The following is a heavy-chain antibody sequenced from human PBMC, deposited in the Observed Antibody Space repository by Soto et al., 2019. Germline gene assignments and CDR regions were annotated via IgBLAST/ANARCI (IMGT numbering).Heavy chain of an antibody. V-gene: IGHV4-38-2*02. CDR1: DYSIRSGYY. D-gene: IGHD5-12*01. CDR2: IYHSGST. Sequence: PSETLSLPCGVSDYSIRSGYYCAWIRQPPGKGLEWLGSIYHSGSTYQNPSLSSRVTISVDTSRNKFSLRLSSVTAADTAVYYCARDRDGYNYAFDIWGQGTVVTVSS. J-gene: IGHJ3*02. CDR3: ARDRDGYNYAFDI.